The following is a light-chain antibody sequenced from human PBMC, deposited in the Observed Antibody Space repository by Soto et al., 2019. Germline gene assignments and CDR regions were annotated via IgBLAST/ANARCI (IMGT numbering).Light chain of an antibody. Sequence: EILMTQSPATLSVSKGDRATLSCRASQSVSNNLAWYQQRPGQAPRLLIYGASTRATGIPARFSGSGSGTEFTLTISSLQSEDFAVYYCQQYGSSPWTFGQGTKVDIK. CDR1: QSVSNN. V-gene: IGKV3-15*01. CDR3: QQYGSSPWT. J-gene: IGKJ1*01. CDR2: GAS.